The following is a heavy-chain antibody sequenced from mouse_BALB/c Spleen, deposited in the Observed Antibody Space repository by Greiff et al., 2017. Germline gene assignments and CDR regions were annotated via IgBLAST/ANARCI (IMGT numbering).Heavy chain of an antibody. CDR1: GFTFSSFG. V-gene: IGHV5-17*02. D-gene: IGHD2-4*01. Sequence: DVQLVESGGGLVQPGGSRKLSCAASGFTFSSFGMHWVRQAPEKGLEWVAYISSGSSTIYYADTVKGRFTISRDNPKNTLFLQMTSLRSEDTAMYYCAREDYAWFAYWGQGTLVTVSA. CDR3: AREDYAWFAY. CDR2: ISSGSSTI. J-gene: IGHJ3*01.